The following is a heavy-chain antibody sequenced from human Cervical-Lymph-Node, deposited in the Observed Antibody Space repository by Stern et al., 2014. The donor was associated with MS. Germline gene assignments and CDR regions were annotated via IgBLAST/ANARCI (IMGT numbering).Heavy chain of an antibody. D-gene: IGHD3-3*01. CDR3: ARSPPYYEFWNDYYYFDY. J-gene: IGHJ4*02. CDR1: GFSLSTSGMR. V-gene: IGHV2-70*04. CDR2: IGWDDDK. Sequence: QVTLKESGPALVKPTQTLTLTCTFSGFSLSTSGMRVSWIRQPPGKALEWLAFIGWDDDKFYSTSLKTRLTISKDTSKNQVVLTMTNMDPVDTATYYCARSPPYYEFWNDYYYFDYWGQGTLVAVSS.